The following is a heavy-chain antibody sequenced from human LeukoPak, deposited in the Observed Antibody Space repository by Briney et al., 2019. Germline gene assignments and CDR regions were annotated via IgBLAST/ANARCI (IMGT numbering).Heavy chain of an antibody. J-gene: IGHJ4*02. D-gene: IGHD3-16*01. Sequence: GGSLRLSCAASGFTYTNYWVSWFRQAPGQGLEWVASIKQDGSERYYVDSVKGRFTISRDNAKNSLFLQLSSLRVEDTAVYYSARGSMHVYHLYTDYWGQGTLVTVSS. CDR1: GFTYTNYW. V-gene: IGHV3-7*01. CDR2: IKQDGSER. CDR3: ARGSMHVYHLYTDY.